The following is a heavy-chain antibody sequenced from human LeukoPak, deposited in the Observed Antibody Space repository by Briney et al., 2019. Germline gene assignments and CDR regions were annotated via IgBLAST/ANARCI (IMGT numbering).Heavy chain of an antibody. J-gene: IGHJ6*03. CDR3: ARVSNDILTGYGYYYYMDV. D-gene: IGHD3-9*01. CDR1: GFTFSDYY. CDR2: ISSSGSTI. Sequence: GGSLRLSYAASGFTFSDYYMSWIRQAPGKGLEWVSYISSSGSTIYYADSVKGRFTISRDNAKNSLYLQMNSLRAEDTAVYYCARVSNDILTGYGYYYYMDVWGKGTTVTVSS. V-gene: IGHV3-11*01.